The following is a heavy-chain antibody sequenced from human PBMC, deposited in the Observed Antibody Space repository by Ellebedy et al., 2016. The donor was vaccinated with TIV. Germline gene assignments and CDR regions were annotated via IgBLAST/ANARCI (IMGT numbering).Heavy chain of an antibody. Sequence: GGSLRLSXAASGFTFRSYWMSWVRQAPGKGLEWVANIKQDGSETYYVDSVRGRFTISRDNADNSLYLQMNSLRAEDTAVYYCARDKAYCTGGSCYRGSDLDYWGQGTLVTVSS. V-gene: IGHV3-7*01. CDR3: ARDKAYCTGGSCYRGSDLDY. J-gene: IGHJ4*02. CDR2: IKQDGSET. D-gene: IGHD2-15*01. CDR1: GFTFRSYW.